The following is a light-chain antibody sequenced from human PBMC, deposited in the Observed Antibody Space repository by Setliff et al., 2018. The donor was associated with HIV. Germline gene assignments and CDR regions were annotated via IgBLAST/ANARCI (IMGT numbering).Light chain of an antibody. CDR1: TSDVGSYNF. J-gene: IGLJ1*01. Sequence: QSVLAQPASVSGSPGQSITISCTGSTSDVGSYNFVSWYQQYPDKAPNLIIYEVDKRPSGISDRFSASKSGNTASLTISGLQAEDEADYFCSSYTSSSTLFYVFGTGTKVTVL. CDR3: SSYTSSSTLFYV. V-gene: IGLV2-14*02. CDR2: EVD.